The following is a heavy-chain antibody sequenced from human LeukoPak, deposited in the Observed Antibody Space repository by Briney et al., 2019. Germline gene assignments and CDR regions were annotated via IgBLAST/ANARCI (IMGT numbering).Heavy chain of an antibody. CDR2: IYYSGST. Sequence: PSETLSLTCTVSGGSISSGGYYWSWIRQHPGKGLEGIGYIYYSGSTYYNPSLKSRVTISVDTSKNQFSLKLSSVTAADTAVYYCARGRLIVGATDWGQGTLVTVSS. CDR3: ARGRLIVGATD. V-gene: IGHV4-31*03. CDR1: GGSISSGGYY. J-gene: IGHJ4*02. D-gene: IGHD1-26*01.